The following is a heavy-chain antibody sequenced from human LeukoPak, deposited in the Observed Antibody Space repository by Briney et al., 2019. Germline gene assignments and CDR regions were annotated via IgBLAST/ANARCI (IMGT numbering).Heavy chain of an antibody. CDR3: ARDRAGPPDPFDP. CDR1: GYTFTSYG. Sequence: SVXVSCKASGYTFTSYGISWVRQAPGQGLEWMGWISAYNGNTNYAQKLQGRVTMTTDTSTSTAYMELRSLRSDDTAVYYCARDRAGPPDPFDPWGQGTLVTVSS. J-gene: IGHJ5*02. D-gene: IGHD1-14*01. V-gene: IGHV1-18*01. CDR2: ISAYNGNT.